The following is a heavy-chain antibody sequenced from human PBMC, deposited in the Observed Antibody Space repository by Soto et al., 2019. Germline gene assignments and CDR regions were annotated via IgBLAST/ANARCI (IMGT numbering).Heavy chain of an antibody. D-gene: IGHD3-3*01. CDR2: MSYSGTT. J-gene: IGHJ4*02. CDR1: GGSVSSGSYY. CDR3: ARAINFDFWSDSESGYYFDY. V-gene: IGHV4-61*01. Sequence: LSLTCTVSGGSVSSGSYYWSWIRQPPGKGLEWIAYMSYSGTTNYNPSLKSRVSISVDTSKNQFSLKLSSLTAADTAVYYCARAINFDFWSDSESGYYFDYWGQGTLVTVSS.